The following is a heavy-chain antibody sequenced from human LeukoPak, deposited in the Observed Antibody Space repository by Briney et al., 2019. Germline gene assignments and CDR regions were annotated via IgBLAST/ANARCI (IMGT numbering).Heavy chain of an antibody. D-gene: IGHD3-16*01. Sequence: SETLSLTCTVSGYSISSGYYWGWIRQPAGKGLEWIGRIYSSGSTNYNPSLKSRVTMSVDTSKNQFSLKLNSVTAADTAVYFCARDWGLRFGESYYMDVWGKGTTVSISS. J-gene: IGHJ6*03. CDR2: IYSSGST. CDR3: ARDWGLRFGESYYMDV. V-gene: IGHV4-38-2*02. CDR1: GYSISSGYY.